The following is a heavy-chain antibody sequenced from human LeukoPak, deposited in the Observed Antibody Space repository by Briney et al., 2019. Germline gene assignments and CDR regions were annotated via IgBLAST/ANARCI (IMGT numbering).Heavy chain of an antibody. CDR1: GFTFSSYG. CDR3: ARGDGYNDAEYLQH. D-gene: IGHD5-24*01. V-gene: IGHV3-33*01. CDR2: IWYDGSNK. Sequence: GGSLRLSCAASGFTFSSYGMHWVRQAPGKGLEWVAVIWYDGSNKYYGDSVEGRFTISRDNSKKTLYLQMNSLRVEDTAVYYCARGDGYNDAEYLQHWGQGTLVTVS. J-gene: IGHJ1*01.